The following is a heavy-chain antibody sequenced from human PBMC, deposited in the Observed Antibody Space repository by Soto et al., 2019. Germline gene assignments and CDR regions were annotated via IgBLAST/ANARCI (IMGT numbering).Heavy chain of an antibody. CDR3: ARVETAYDSSGSAPTD. V-gene: IGHV4-4*02. J-gene: IGHJ4*02. CDR2: IYHSGST. CDR1: GGYISSSSG. D-gene: IGHD3-22*01. Sequence: PSVTLCLTCAVSGGYISSSSGWSWVRQPPGKGLEWIGEIYHSGSTNYNPSLKSRVTISVDKSKNQFSLKLSSVTAADTAVYYCARVETAYDSSGSAPTDWGQGTLVTVSS.